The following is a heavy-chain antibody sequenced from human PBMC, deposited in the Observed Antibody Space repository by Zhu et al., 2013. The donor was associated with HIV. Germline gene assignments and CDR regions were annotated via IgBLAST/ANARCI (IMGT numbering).Heavy chain of an antibody. CDR3: ARAHGGVKKXVAGTVYFDF. D-gene: IGHD6-19*01. CDR2: INAGNGDT. V-gene: IGHV1-3*01. Sequence: QVQLVQSGAEVKKPGASVKVSCKASGYTFSNYVLYWVRQAPGQRLEWMGWINAGNGDTESSQKFRDRVTITRDTSASTAYMEFSSLRSEDTAVYYCARAHGGVKKXVAGTVYFDFWGQGTLVTVSS. CDR1: GYTFSNYV. J-gene: IGHJ4*02.